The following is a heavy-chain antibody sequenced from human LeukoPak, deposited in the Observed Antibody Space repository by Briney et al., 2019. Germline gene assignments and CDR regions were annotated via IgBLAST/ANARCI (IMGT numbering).Heavy chain of an antibody. CDR3: AREHIVVVVAVLNWFDP. D-gene: IGHD2-15*01. V-gene: IGHV4-4*02. Sequence: PSETLSLTCAVSGGSISSSNWWSWVRQPPGKGLEWIGEIYHSGSTNYNPSLKSRVTISVDTSKNQFSLKLSSVTAADTAVYYCAREHIVVVVAVLNWFDPWGQGTLVTVSS. J-gene: IGHJ5*02. CDR2: IYHSGST. CDR1: GGSISSSNW.